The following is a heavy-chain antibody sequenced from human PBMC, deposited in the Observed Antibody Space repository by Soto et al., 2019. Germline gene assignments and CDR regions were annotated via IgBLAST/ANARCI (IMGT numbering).Heavy chain of an antibody. D-gene: IGHD2-2*01. CDR3: ARDIVVVPAAIPHPFDY. V-gene: IGHV1-18*01. J-gene: IGHJ4*02. CDR1: GYAFTNYG. Sequence: QVQLVQSVADVKKPGASVKVSCNASGYAFTNYGISWVRQAPGQGLEWMGWISAYNGKTNYAQKLQGRVTMTTDTSTSTAYMELRSLRSDDTAVYYCARDIVVVPAAIPHPFDYWGQGTLVTVSS. CDR2: ISAYNGKT.